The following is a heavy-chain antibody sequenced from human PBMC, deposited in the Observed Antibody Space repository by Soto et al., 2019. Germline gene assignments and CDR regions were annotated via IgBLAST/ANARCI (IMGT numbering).Heavy chain of an antibody. D-gene: IGHD6-13*01. CDR1: GFTFSSYA. V-gene: IGHV3-23*01. Sequence: EVQLLDSGGGLVQPGGSLRLSCAASGFTFSSYAMTWVRQAPGKGLEWVSVISGSGDSTYYADSVKGRFTISRDNSKNTLYLQMNSLRADDTAVYYCARRGPGTYFDYWGQGTLVTVSS. J-gene: IGHJ4*02. CDR3: ARRGPGTYFDY. CDR2: ISGSGDST.